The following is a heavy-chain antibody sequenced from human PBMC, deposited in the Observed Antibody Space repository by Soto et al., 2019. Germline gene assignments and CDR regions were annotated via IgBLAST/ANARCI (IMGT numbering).Heavy chain of an antibody. V-gene: IGHV1-8*01. CDR2: MNPNSGNR. Sequence: QVQLVQSGAEVRKPGASVKVSCKASGYTFTNYDINWVRQAPGEGLEWMGWMNPNSGNRGFGQKFQGRVTMTSNTSISTAYMELTSLTSDDTAGYFCARGGYVASSPSYPYYMAVWGEGTTVTVSS. CDR1: GYTFTNYD. CDR3: ARGGYVASSPSYPYYMAV. D-gene: IGHD2-2*01. J-gene: IGHJ6*03.